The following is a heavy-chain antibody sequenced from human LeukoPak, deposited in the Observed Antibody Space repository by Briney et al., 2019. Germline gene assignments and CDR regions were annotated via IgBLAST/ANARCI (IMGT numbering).Heavy chain of an antibody. CDR2: ISTNGGST. CDR1: GFTFSSYA. D-gene: IGHD6-13*01. J-gene: IGHJ4*02. V-gene: IGHV3-64*01. CDR3: AGGSSWYRGIDY. Sequence: AGGSLRHSCAASGFTFSSYAMYWVRQAPGKGLEYVSAISTNGGSTYYANSVKGRFTISRDNSKNTLYLQMGSLRAEDMGVYYCAGGSSWYRGIDYWGQGTLVTVSS.